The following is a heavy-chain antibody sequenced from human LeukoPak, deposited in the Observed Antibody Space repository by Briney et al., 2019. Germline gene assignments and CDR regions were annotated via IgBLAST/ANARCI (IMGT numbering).Heavy chain of an antibody. CDR2: ISYDGSKK. V-gene: IGHV3-30*03. Sequence: GGSLRLSCAASGFTFSSYGMHWVRQAPGKGLEWVAVISYDGSKKYYADSVKGRFTISRDSAKNSLYLQMNSLRDEDTAVYYCARDYCSSTSCRFDYWGQGTLVTVSS. CDR3: ARDYCSSTSCRFDY. J-gene: IGHJ4*02. D-gene: IGHD2-2*01. CDR1: GFTFSSYG.